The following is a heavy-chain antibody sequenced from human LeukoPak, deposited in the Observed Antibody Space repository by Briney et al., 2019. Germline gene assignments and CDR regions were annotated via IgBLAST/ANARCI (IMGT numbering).Heavy chain of an antibody. CDR3: ARGAAFCSGGSCSDS. CDR1: GGSINSYF. Sequence: KASETLSLTCTVSGGSINSYFWSWIRQPPGKGLEWIGYLYYTGSANYNPSLKSRVTISVDTSKNQFSLRLSSVTAADTAVYYCARGAAFCSGGSCSDSWGQGTLVTASS. CDR2: LYYTGSA. J-gene: IGHJ4*02. D-gene: IGHD2-15*01. V-gene: IGHV4-59*01.